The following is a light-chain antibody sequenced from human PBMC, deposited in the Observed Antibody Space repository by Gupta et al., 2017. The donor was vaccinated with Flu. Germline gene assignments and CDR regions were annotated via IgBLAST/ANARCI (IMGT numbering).Light chain of an antibody. CDR1: DIVTKS. CDR2: DDS. Sequence: APGQTARIAGGGNDIVTKSVQWYQQRPGQAPVLVVYDDSDRPSGIPERFSGANSVNTATLTISRVEAGDEADYYCQVWDSSGDVFGPGTKVTVL. J-gene: IGLJ1*01. CDR3: QVWDSSGDV. V-gene: IGLV3-21*02.